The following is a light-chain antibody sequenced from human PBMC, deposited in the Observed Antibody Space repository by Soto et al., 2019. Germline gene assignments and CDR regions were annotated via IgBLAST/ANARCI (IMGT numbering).Light chain of an antibody. CDR1: QTVSSN. CDR2: AAS. Sequence: EIELTQSPATLSVSPGERATLSCRASQTVSSNLAWYQQKPGQAPRVLIYAASTRATGTPARFSGSGSGTEFTLTIGSLQSEDFAVYYCHRNHNWPPSFTFGPGTKVEIK. J-gene: IGKJ3*01. CDR3: HRNHNWPPSFT. V-gene: IGKV3D-15*01.